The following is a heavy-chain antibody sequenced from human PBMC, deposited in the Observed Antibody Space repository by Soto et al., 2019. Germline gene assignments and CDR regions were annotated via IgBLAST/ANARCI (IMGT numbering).Heavy chain of an antibody. D-gene: IGHD2-2*02. J-gene: IGHJ6*02. Sequence: SETLSLTCTVSGGSISSGDYYWSWIRQPPGKGLEWIGYIYYSGSTYYNPSLKSRVTISVDTSKNQFSLKLSSVTAADTAVYYCARDRVGYCSSTSCYTYYYYYGMDVWGQGTTVTVSS. V-gene: IGHV4-30-4*01. CDR3: ARDRVGYCSSTSCYTYYYYYGMDV. CDR2: IYYSGST. CDR1: GGSISSGDYY.